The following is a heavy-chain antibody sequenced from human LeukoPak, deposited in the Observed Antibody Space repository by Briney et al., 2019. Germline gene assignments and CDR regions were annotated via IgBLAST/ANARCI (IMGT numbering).Heavy chain of an antibody. CDR3: ARAAYCGGDCSTDLDY. D-gene: IGHD2-21*02. CDR1: GFTFSDYY. CDR2: ISSSGSTI. V-gene: IGHV3-11*01. J-gene: IGHJ4*02. Sequence: GGSLRLSCAASGFTFSDYYMSWIRQAPGKGLEWVSYISSSGSTIYYADSVKGRFTISRDNAKNSLYLQMNSLRAEDTAAYYCARAAYCGGDCSTDLDYWGQGTLVTVSS.